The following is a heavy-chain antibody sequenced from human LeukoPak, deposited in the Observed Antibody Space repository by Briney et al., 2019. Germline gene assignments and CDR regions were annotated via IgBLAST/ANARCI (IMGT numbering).Heavy chain of an antibody. CDR1: GYTFTSYY. J-gene: IGHJ4*02. V-gene: IGHV1-46*01. Sequence: ASVKVSCKASGYTFTSYYMHWVRQAPGQGLEWMGIINPSGGSTTYAEKFQGRVIMTRDTSTSTVYMELSSQRSEDTAVYYCARVLGERTYSSGYDHWGQGTLVTVSS. D-gene: IGHD6-19*01. CDR2: INPSGGST. CDR3: ARVLGERTYSSGYDH.